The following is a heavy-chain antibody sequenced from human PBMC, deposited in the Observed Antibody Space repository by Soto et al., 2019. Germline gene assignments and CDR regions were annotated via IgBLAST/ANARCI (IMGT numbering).Heavy chain of an antibody. CDR3: ARGRGPVRWHWYYFDY. J-gene: IGHJ4*02. V-gene: IGHV4-34*01. CDR1: GGSFSGYY. CDR2: INHSGST. Sequence: TLSLTCAVYGGSFSGYYWSWIRQPPGKGLEWIGEINHSGSTNYNPSLKSRVTISVDTSKNQFSLKLSSVTAADTAVYYCARGRGPVRWHWYYFDYWGQGTLVTVSS. D-gene: IGHD2-8*02.